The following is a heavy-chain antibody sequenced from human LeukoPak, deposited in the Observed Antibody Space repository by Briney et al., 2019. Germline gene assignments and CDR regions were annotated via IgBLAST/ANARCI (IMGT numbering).Heavy chain of an antibody. J-gene: IGHJ4*02. CDR3: ARDTLVLRYFDWLSALDY. Sequence: GGSLRLSCAASGFTFSSYWMSWVRQAPGKGLEWVANIKQDGSEKYYVDSVKGRFTISRGNAKNSLYLQMNSLRAEDTAVYYCARDTLVLRYFDWLSALDYWGQGTLVTVSS. CDR1: GFTFSSYW. D-gene: IGHD3-9*01. CDR2: IKQDGSEK. V-gene: IGHV3-7*01.